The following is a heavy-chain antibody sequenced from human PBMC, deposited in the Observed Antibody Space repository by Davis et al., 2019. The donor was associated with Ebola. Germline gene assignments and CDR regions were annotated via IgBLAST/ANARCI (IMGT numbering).Heavy chain of an antibody. V-gene: IGHV1-69*04. D-gene: IGHD7-27*01. CDR2: IIPILGIA. Sequence: AASVKVSCKASGGTFSSYAISWVRQAPGQGLEWMGRIIPILGIANYAQRFQGRVTINADTSSTTVYMFLYGLQSEDTAMYYCAKGGTGETDWYFDLWGRGTLVTVSS. CDR1: GGTFSSYA. J-gene: IGHJ2*01. CDR3: AKGGTGETDWYFDL.